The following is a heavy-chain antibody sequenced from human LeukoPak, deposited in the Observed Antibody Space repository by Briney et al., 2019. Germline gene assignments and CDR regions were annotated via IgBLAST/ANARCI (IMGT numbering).Heavy chain of an antibody. J-gene: IGHJ4*02. CDR3: ARDHGATLVRAVTPYLDY. CDR2: ISYHGSDE. Sequence: PGKSLTLSCEASGFTFSSYAMHWVRQPPGKGLEWGSIISYHGSDEKSADSVKGRFTISGDKAKNLVFLQMNSVSPEDTAVYYCARDHGATLVRAVTPYLDYWGQGTLVSVSS. CDR1: GFTFSSYA. V-gene: IGHV3-30*04. D-gene: IGHD3-10*01.